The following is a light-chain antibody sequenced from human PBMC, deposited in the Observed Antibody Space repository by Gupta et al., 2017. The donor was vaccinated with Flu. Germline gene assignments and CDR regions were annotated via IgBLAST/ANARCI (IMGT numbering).Light chain of an antibody. CDR3: QQRNAWRHT. CDR2: EAS. J-gene: IGKJ2*01. V-gene: IGKV3-11*01. CDR1: QSVRNF. Sequence: ETVLTQSPATLSLSPGERATLSCRASQSVRNFLAWYQQNPGQSPRLFIYEASNRAAGIPARFSGSASGTDFTLTISILDPEDFAIYYCQQRNAWRHTFGQGTKLEIK.